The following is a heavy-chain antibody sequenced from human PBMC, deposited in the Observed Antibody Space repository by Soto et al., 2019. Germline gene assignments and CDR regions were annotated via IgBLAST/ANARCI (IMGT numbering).Heavy chain of an antibody. CDR3: ATRITVFGLLIPPFDP. V-gene: IGHV4-59*03. J-gene: IGHJ5*02. CDR2: IYHTGST. D-gene: IGHD3-3*01. CDR1: GGSISNYY. Sequence: PSETLSLTCTVSGGSISNYYWTWIRQPPGKGLGWIGYIYHTGSTNYNPSLKSRVTISIDTSKNQFSLRLSSVTAADTAIYYCATRITVFGLLIPPFDPWGQGTQVTVSS.